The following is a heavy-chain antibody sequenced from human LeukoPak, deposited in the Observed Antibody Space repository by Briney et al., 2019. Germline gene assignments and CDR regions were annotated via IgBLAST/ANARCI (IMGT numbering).Heavy chain of an antibody. CDR2: ISGSGGST. Sequence: PGGSLRLSCAASGFTFSSYAMSWVRQAPGKGLEWVSAISGSGGSTYYADSVKGRFTISRDNSKNTLYLQMNSLRAEDTAVYDCAKSLTVGYSYTSEDYWGQGTLVTVSS. CDR3: AKSLTVGYSYTSEDY. D-gene: IGHD5-18*01. J-gene: IGHJ4*02. V-gene: IGHV3-23*01. CDR1: GFTFSSYA.